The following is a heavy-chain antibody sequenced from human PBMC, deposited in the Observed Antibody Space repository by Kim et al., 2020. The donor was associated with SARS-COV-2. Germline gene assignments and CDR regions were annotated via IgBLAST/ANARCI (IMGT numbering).Heavy chain of an antibody. Sequence: SETLSLTCTVSGGSISSSSYYWGWIRQPPGKGLEWIGSIYYSGSTYYNPSLKSRVTISVDTSKNQFSLKLSSVTAADTAVYYCASYGRGKDAFDIWGQGTMVTVSS. V-gene: IGHV4-39*01. D-gene: IGHD3-10*02. CDR1: GGSISSSSYY. CDR3: ASYGRGKDAFDI. CDR2: IYYSGST. J-gene: IGHJ3*02.